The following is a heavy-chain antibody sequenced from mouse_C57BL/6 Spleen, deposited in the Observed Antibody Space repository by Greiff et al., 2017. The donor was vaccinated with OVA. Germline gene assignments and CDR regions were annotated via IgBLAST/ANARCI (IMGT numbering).Heavy chain of an antibody. J-gene: IGHJ3*01. CDR1: GYAFSSYW. Sequence: QVQLQQSGAELVKPGASVKISCKASGYAFSSYWMNWVKQRPGKGLAWIGQIYPGDGDTNYNGKFKGKATLTADKSSSTAYMQLSSLTSEDSAVYFCARTSGSSSWFAYWGQGTLVTVSA. CDR2: IYPGDGDT. V-gene: IGHV1-80*01. CDR3: ARTSGSSSWFAY. D-gene: IGHD1-1*01.